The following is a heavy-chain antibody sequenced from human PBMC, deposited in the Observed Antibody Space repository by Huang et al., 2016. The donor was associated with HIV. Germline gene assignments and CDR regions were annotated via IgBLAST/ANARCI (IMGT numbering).Heavy chain of an antibody. CDR2: VYDSWTT. V-gene: IGHV4-59*02. Sequence: QVRLQESGPGLVKPSETLSLSCTVSGDSVNSHYWGWIRHPPGKGLEWIGTVYDSWTTKYNPRLKSRITISVDTSKNGFSLNITSVSAADTAMYFCVRDQGRLAVGGIDNWFDPWGQGALVTVSS. CDR1: GDSVNSHY. D-gene: IGHD6-19*01. J-gene: IGHJ5*02. CDR3: VRDQGRLAVGGIDNWFDP.